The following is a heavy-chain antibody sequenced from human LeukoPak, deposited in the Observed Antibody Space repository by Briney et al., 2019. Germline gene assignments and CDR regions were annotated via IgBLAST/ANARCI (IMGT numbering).Heavy chain of an antibody. D-gene: IGHD6-13*01. V-gene: IGHV1-69*13. CDR2: IIPIFGTA. J-gene: IGHJ5*02. CDR3: ARDSSSWLNWFDP. CDR1: GGTFSSYA. Sequence: SVKVSCKASGGTFSSYAISWVRQAPGQGLEWMGGIIPIFGTANYVQKFQGRVTITADESTSTAYMELSSLRSEDTAVYYCARDSSSWLNWFDPWGQGTLVTVSS.